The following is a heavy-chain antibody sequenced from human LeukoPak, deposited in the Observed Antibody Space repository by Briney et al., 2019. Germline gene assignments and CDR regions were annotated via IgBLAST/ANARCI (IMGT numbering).Heavy chain of an antibody. J-gene: IGHJ4*02. CDR3: ARGGPTGALDY. Sequence: GGSLKLSCAASGFTFSNYWMTWVRQAPGTGLEWVANRKEDGSEKYYVDSMKGRFTISRDNAKNSLYLQMNSLRAEDTALYYCARGGPTGALDYWGQGTLVTVSS. V-gene: IGHV3-7*01. CDR1: GFTFSNYW. D-gene: IGHD7-27*01. CDR2: RKEDGSEK.